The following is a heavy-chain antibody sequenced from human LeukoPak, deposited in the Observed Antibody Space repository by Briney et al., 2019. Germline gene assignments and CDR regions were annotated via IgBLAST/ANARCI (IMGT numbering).Heavy chain of an antibody. CDR2: IYYSGST. V-gene: IGHV4-39*01. CDR1: GGSISSSSYY. Sequence: PSETLSLTCTVSGGSISSSSYYWGWIRQPPGKGLEWIGSIYYSGSTYYNPSLKSRVTISVDTSKNQFSLKLSSVTAADTAVYYCARHNYGSGSYPFWYFDLRGRGTLVTVSS. J-gene: IGHJ2*01. D-gene: IGHD3-10*01. CDR3: ARHNYGSGSYPFWYFDL.